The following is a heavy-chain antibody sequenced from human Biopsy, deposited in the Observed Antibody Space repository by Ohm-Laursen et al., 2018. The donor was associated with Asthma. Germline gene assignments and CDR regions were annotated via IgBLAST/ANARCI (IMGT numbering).Heavy chain of an antibody. Sequence: SVKVSCKTSGFSFYNSAVQWARQARGQGLEWMGLIAVGGGKTIYAQRFQERVTFTRDLSTGTASMEISSLRTEDTAVYYCAAATVIVSAAVAGYHYYYNMDVWGQGTTVIVSS. CDR2: IAVGGGKT. CDR3: AAATVIVSAAVAGYHYYYNMDV. V-gene: IGHV1-58*01. J-gene: IGHJ6*02. CDR1: GFSFYNSA. D-gene: IGHD3-22*01.